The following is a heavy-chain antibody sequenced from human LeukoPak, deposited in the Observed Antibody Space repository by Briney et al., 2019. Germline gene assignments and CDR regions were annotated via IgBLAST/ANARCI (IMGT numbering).Heavy chain of an antibody. CDR2: IKQDGSGK. D-gene: IGHD3-10*01. J-gene: IGHJ6*03. V-gene: IGHV3-7*01. CDR1: GFTFSSYE. Sequence: GGSLRLSCAASGFTFSSYEMNWVRQAPGKGLEWVANIKQDGSGKYYVDSVKGRFTISRDNAKNSLYLQMNSLRAEDTAVYYCARDQGSGINYYYYYMDVWGKGTTVTVSS. CDR3: ARDQGSGINYYYYYMDV.